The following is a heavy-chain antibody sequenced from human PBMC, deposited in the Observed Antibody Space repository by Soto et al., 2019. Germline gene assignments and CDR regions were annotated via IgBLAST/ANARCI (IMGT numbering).Heavy chain of an antibody. CDR3: AIQAWSPGLVP. V-gene: IGHV4-39*02. CDR2: IYFSGNP. J-gene: IGHJ5*02. Sequence: QMQLQESGPGLVKPSETLSLTCTVSGGSISSGSFYWAWIRQPPGKGLEWIGSIYFSGNPHYNASFASRVTTSADGPTVHSLARRCTTTAGGTAVYCCAIQAWSPGLVPWC. CDR1: GGSISSGSFY. D-gene: IGHD2-8*02.